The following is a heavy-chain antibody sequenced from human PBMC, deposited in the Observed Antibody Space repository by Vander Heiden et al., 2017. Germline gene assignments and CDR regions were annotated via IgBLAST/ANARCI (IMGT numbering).Heavy chain of an antibody. Sequence: EVQLVESGGGLVQPGGSLRLSCTASGFTFSSYEMNWVRQAPGKGLEWVSYISSSGSTIYYADSVKGRFTISRDNAKNSLYLQMNSLRAEETAVYYCANPSIAPHGNDYYYYGMDVWGQGTTVTVSS. CDR3: ANPSIAPHGNDYYYYGMDV. D-gene: IGHD6-6*01. CDR1: GFTFSSYE. V-gene: IGHV3-48*03. CDR2: ISSSGSTI. J-gene: IGHJ6*02.